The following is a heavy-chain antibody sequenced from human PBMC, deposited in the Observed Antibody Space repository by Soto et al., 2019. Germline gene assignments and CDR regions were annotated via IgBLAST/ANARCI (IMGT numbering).Heavy chain of an antibody. V-gene: IGHV1-2*02. CDR1: GYPVTAYY. Sequence: QLHLVQSGAVVKKPGASVTVSCSASGYPVTAYYMHWVRQAPGRGLEWMGGINPATGAAKYTQTFPGRVTMTREPCTSTVFMELSGMTSEEAAGFSWARGGGVGVAGSAAFDMWGQGTLVTVSS. D-gene: IGHD3-3*01. J-gene: IGHJ3*02. CDR3: ARGGGVGVAGSAAFDM. CDR2: INPATGAA.